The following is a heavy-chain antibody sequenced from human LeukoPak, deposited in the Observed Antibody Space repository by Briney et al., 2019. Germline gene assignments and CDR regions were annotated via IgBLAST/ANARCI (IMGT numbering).Heavy chain of an antibody. CDR2: ISAYNGNT. D-gene: IGHD6-6*01. CDR1: GYTFTSYG. Sequence: ASVKVSCKASGYTFTSYGISWVRQAPGQGLEWMGWISAYNGNTNYAQKLQGRVTMTTDTSTSTVYMELRSLRSDDTAVYYCARRKKIAARPPYYFDYWGQGTLVTVSS. J-gene: IGHJ4*02. CDR3: ARRKKIAARPPYYFDY. V-gene: IGHV1-18*01.